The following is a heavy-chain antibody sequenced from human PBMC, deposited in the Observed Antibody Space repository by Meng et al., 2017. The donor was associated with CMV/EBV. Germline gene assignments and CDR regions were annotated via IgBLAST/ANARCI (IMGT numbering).Heavy chain of an antibody. D-gene: IGHD5-24*01. J-gene: IGHJ6*02. V-gene: IGHV3-33*01. Sequence: GESLKISCAASGFTFSSYGMHWVRQAPGKGLEWVAVIWYDGSNKYNADSVKGRFTISRDNSKNTLYLQMNSLRAEDTAVYYCARAASGGSERWDYYYYGMDVWGQGTTVTVSS. CDR1: GFTFSSYG. CDR2: IWYDGSNK. CDR3: ARAASGGSERWDYYYYGMDV.